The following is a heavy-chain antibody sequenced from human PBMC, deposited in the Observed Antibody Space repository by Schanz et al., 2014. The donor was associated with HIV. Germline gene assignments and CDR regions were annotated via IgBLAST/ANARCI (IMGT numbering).Heavy chain of an antibody. D-gene: IGHD3-22*01. CDR1: GGSFSGYY. CDR3: AGFDKSGYYPVAY. Sequence: QLYLQQWGSGLFKPAETLSLTCGVFGGSFSGYYWGWIRQSPEKGLEWIGEVSHSGSNNYNPSLKSRVTISVDTAKNQFSLKLTSVTAADTAVYYCAGFDKSGYYPVAYWGQGTLVTVSS. J-gene: IGHJ4*02. CDR2: VSHSGSN. V-gene: IGHV4-34*01.